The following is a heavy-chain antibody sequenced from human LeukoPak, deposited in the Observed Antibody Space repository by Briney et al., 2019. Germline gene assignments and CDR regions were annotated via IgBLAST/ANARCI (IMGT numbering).Heavy chain of an antibody. Sequence: ASVKVSCKASGYTFTSYGISWVRQAPGQGLEWMGWISAYNGNTNYAQKLQGRVTMTTDTSTSTAYMELRSLRSDDTAVYYCARDFFSYYYGSGSYYPNDYWGQGTLVTVSS. V-gene: IGHV1-18*01. CDR1: GYTFTSYG. CDR2: ISAYNGNT. D-gene: IGHD3-10*01. CDR3: ARDFFSYYYGSGSYYPNDY. J-gene: IGHJ4*02.